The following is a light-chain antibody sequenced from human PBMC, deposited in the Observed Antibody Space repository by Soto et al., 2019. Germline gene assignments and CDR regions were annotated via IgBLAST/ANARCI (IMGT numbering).Light chain of an antibody. CDR3: SSYTSSSTVV. Sequence: QSALTQPASVSGSPGQSITISCTGTSSDVGGYNYVSWYQQHPGKAPKLMIYDVSNRPSGVSNRFSGSKTGNTASLTISGLQAEDVADYYCSSYTSSSTVVFGGGPTLTVL. CDR2: DVS. CDR1: SSDVGGYNY. J-gene: IGLJ2*01. V-gene: IGLV2-14*01.